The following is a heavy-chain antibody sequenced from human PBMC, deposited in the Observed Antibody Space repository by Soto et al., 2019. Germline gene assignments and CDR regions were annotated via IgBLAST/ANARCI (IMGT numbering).Heavy chain of an antibody. CDR1: GFTFSSYA. V-gene: IGHV3-64*01. CDR3: ARRIPFGYGIDV. D-gene: IGHD2-21*01. CDR2: ISSNGDNT. J-gene: IGHJ6*02. Sequence: EVQLVESGGGLVQPGGSLRLSCAGSGFTFSSYAMHWVRQAPGKGLEYVSVISSNGDNTDYANSVKGRFTISRDNSKNTLYLQMGSLRVEDMAVYYCARRIPFGYGIDVWGQGTTVTVSS.